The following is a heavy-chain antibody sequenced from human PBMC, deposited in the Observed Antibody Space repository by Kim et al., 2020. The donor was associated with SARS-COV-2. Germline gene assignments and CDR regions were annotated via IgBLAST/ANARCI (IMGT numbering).Heavy chain of an antibody. V-gene: IGHV3-23*01. CDR1: GSTFSTSP. CDR2: ISWDGTRT. J-gene: IGHJ4*02. Sequence: GGSLRLSCVASGSTFSTSPMGWVRQAPGEGLEWVSRISWDGTRTYYADSVKGRVTMSSDKSKNTVYLHMNSLRVEDTAVYYCAKGVTNSGFDYWGQGAQVTVSS. D-gene: IGHD4-17*01. CDR3: AKGVTNSGFDY.